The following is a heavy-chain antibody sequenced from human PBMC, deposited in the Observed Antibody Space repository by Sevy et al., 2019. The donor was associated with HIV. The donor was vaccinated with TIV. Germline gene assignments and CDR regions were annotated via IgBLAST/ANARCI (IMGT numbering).Heavy chain of an antibody. CDR3: AIEGYYYGSGTYRPPNYYGMDV. Sequence: ASVKVSCKASGYTFSSYGISWVRQAPGQGLEWMGWISDYNGYTNYAHKFQGRVTMSTETSTRTAYMELRSLRSDDTAVYFCAIEGYYYGSGTYRPPNYYGMDVWGQGTAVTVSS. J-gene: IGHJ6*02. CDR2: ISDYNGYT. CDR1: GYTFSSYG. D-gene: IGHD3-10*01. V-gene: IGHV1-18*01.